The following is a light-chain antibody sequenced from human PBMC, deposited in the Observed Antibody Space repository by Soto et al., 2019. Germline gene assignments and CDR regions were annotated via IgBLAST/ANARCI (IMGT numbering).Light chain of an antibody. CDR2: DVS. Sequence: QSALTQPASVSGSPGQSITISCTGTSSDVGGYNYVSWYQQHPGKAPKVMIYDVSKRHSGVSTRFSGSKSGNTASLTISGLQVEDEADYYCSSYGSGSTRVVFGGGTKLTVL. CDR1: SSDVGGYNY. V-gene: IGLV2-14*03. CDR3: SSYGSGSTRVV. J-gene: IGLJ2*01.